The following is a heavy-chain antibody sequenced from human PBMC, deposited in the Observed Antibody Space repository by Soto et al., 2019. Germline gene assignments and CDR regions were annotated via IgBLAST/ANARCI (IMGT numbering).Heavy chain of an antibody. CDR2: IIPIFGTA. J-gene: IGHJ6*02. Sequence: QVQLVQSGAEVKKPGSSVKVSCKASGGTFSSYAISWVRQAPGQGLEWMGGIIPIFGTANYAQKFQGRVTITADKSTRTAYMELSRLRSEDTAVYYCARIGVITMVRGVIPYYYGMDVWGQGTTVTVSS. D-gene: IGHD3-10*01. CDR3: ARIGVITMVRGVIPYYYGMDV. CDR1: GGTFSSYA. V-gene: IGHV1-69*06.